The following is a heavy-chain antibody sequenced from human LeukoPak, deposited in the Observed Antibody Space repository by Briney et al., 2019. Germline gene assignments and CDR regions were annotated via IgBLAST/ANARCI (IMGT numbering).Heavy chain of an antibody. Sequence: ASVKVSCKASGGTFSSYAISWVRQAPGQGLEWMGWISAYNGNTNYAQKLQGRVTMTTNTSTSTAYMELRSLRSDDTAVYYCARYTDNDYYYYYYMDVWGKGTTVTVSS. CDR2: ISAYNGNT. D-gene: IGHD1-1*01. CDR3: ARYTDNDYYYYYYMDV. V-gene: IGHV1-18*01. CDR1: GGTFSSYA. J-gene: IGHJ6*03.